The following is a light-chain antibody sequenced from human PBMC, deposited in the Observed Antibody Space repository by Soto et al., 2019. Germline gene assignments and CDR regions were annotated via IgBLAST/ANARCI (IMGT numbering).Light chain of an antibody. V-gene: IGKV1-5*01. CDR1: QSISIW. CDR3: LQHNTYVWT. CDR2: ATS. Sequence: IQMTKSPSTLSASVGDRVRITCRASQSISIWLAWYQQKPGKAPKRLIYATSNLQSGVPSRFSGSASGTEITLTISSLQPEDFATYYCLQHNTYVWTFGQGTKVDIK. J-gene: IGKJ1*01.